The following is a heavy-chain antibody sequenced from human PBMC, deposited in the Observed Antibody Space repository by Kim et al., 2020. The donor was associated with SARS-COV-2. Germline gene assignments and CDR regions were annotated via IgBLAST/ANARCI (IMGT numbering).Heavy chain of an antibody. J-gene: IGHJ4*02. Sequence: SEKYYVDSVKGRFTISRDNAKNSLYLQMNSLRAEDTAVYYCARDRDTAMVDYWGQGTLVTVSS. CDR3: ARDRDTAMVDY. V-gene: IGHV3-7*01. D-gene: IGHD5-18*01. CDR2: SEK.